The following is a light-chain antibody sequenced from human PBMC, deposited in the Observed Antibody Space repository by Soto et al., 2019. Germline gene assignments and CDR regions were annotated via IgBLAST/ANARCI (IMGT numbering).Light chain of an antibody. CDR1: LCVSSCY. V-gene: IGKV3-20*01. CDR3: QHYGT. CDR2: RAC. J-gene: IGKJ4*02. Sequence: EIVLTQSPVTLSLSPGERATLTRRASLCVSSCYLAWDQEKPGLAPSPLTYRACGTATGIPDGFSGRVTGTVFTLPIGRLEPEDCAVYYCQHYGTFGEGTKVDIK.